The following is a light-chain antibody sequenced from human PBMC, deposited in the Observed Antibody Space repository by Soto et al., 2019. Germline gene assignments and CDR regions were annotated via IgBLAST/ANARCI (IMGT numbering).Light chain of an antibody. CDR3: SSYAGSNNLV. Sequence: QSALTQPPSASGSPGQSVTISCTGTSSDVGGYNYVSWYQQHPGKAPKLIIYEVSKWPSGVPDRFSGSKSGNTAPLTVSGLQAEDEADYYCSSYAGSNNLVFGGGTKLTVL. CDR2: EVS. J-gene: IGLJ2*01. CDR1: SSDVGGYNY. V-gene: IGLV2-8*01.